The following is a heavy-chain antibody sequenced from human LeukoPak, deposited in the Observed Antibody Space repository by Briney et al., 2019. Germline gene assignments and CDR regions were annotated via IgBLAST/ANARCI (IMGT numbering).Heavy chain of an antibody. CDR2: IYHSGST. J-gene: IGHJ4*02. V-gene: IGHV4-30-2*01. CDR3: ARAPHGGYYSLYYFDY. CDR1: GGSISSGGSS. D-gene: IGHD3-22*01. Sequence: PSQTLSLTCAVSGGSISSGGSSWSWIRQPPGKGLEWIGYIYHSGSTYYNPSLKSRVTISVDRSKNQFSLKLSSVTAADTAVYYCARAPHGGYYSLYYFDYWGQGTLVTVSS.